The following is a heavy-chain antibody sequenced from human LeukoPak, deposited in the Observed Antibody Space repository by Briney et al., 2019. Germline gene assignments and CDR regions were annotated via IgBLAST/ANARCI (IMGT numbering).Heavy chain of an antibody. V-gene: IGHV4-39*01. Sequence: SETLSLTCTVSGGSISSSSYYWGWIRQPPGKGLMRIGSIYYTGCTYYNPSLKSRVTISVDTSKNQFSLKLSSVTAADTAVYYCARPTVTTRDGMDVWGQGTTVTVSS. CDR1: GGSISSSSYY. J-gene: IGHJ6*02. CDR3: ARPTVTTRDGMDV. D-gene: IGHD4-11*01. CDR2: IYYTGCT.